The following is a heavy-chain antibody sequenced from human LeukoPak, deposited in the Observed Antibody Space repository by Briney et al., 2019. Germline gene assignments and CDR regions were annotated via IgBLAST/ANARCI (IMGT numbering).Heavy chain of an antibody. CDR2: ISSSSSYI. V-gene: IGHV3-21*01. D-gene: IGHD2-15*01. CDR1: GFTFSSYS. Sequence: GGSLRLSCAASGFTFSSYSMNWVRQAPGKGLEWVSSISSSSSYIYYADSVKGRFTISRDNAKNSLYLQMNSLRAEDTAVYYCARAVVVVAANDNYYYYGMDVWGQGTTVTVSS. CDR3: ARAVVVVAANDNYYYYGMDV. J-gene: IGHJ6*02.